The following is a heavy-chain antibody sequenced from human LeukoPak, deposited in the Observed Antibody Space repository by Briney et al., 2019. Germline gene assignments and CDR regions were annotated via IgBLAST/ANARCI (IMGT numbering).Heavy chain of an antibody. J-gene: IGHJ4*02. Sequence: ASVKVSCKASGYTFTSYYMHWVRQAPGQGLEWMGWMNPNSGNTGYAQKFQGRVTITRNTSISTAYMELSSLRSEDTAVYYCARGKRQQWLVGDDQGSFDYWGQGTLVTVSS. V-gene: IGHV1-8*03. CDR2: MNPNSGNT. D-gene: IGHD6-19*01. CDR1: GYTFTSYY. CDR3: ARGKRQQWLVGDDQGSFDY.